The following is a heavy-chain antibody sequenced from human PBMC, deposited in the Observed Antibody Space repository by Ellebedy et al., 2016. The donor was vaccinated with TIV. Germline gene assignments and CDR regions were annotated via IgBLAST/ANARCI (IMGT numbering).Heavy chain of an antibody. CDR1: GFTFSSYG. J-gene: IGHJ6*02. Sequence: PGGSLRLSCAASGFTFSSYGMYWVRQAPGKGLEWVAFIWYDGSKKYYADSVKGRFTISRDNSKKTLYLQMNSLRAEDTAMYYCAKEARYSSSWYADGKDVWGQGTTVAVSS. CDR3: AKEARYSSSWYADGKDV. V-gene: IGHV3-30*02. CDR2: IWYDGSKK. D-gene: IGHD6-13*01.